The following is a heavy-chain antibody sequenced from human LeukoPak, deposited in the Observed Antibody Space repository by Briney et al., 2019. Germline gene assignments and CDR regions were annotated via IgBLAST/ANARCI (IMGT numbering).Heavy chain of an antibody. D-gene: IGHD3-22*01. Sequence: GGSLRLSCAASGFTFSNAWMSWVRQAPGKGLEWVGRIKSKTDGGTTDYAAPVKGRSTISRDDSKNTLYLQMNSLKTEDTAVYYCTTDTDYYDPWDDAFDIWGQGTMVTVSP. CDR3: TTDTDYYDPWDDAFDI. V-gene: IGHV3-15*01. CDR2: IKSKTDGGTT. CDR1: GFTFSNAW. J-gene: IGHJ3*02.